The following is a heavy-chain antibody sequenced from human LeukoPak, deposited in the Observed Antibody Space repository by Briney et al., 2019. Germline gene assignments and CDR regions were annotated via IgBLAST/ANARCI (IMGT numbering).Heavy chain of an antibody. CDR2: ISGSGGST. CDR1: GFTFSSYA. J-gene: IGHJ4*02. V-gene: IGHV3-23*01. Sequence: QAGGSLRLSCAASGFTFSSYAMSWVRQAPGKGLEWVSAISGSGGSTYYADSVKGRFTISRDNSKNILYLQMNSLRAEDTAVYYCAKEIGRLGVPLYDYWGRGTLVTASS. D-gene: IGHD3/OR15-3a*01. CDR3: AKEIGRLGVPLYDY.